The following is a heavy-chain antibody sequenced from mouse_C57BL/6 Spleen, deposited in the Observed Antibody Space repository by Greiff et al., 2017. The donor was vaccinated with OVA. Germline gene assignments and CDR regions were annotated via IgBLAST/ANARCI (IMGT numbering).Heavy chain of an antibody. V-gene: IGHV1-76*01. D-gene: IGHD2-1*01. CDR2: IYPGSGNT. J-gene: IGHJ2*01. CDR3: AREGGGAGKFDD. CDR1: GYTFTDYY. Sequence: QVQLQQSGAELVRPGASVKLSCKASGYTFTDYYINWVKQRPGQGLEWIARIYPGSGNTYYNEKFKGKATLTAEKSSSTAYMQLSSLTSEDSAFYFFAREGGGAGKFDDWGKGTTLTVSS.